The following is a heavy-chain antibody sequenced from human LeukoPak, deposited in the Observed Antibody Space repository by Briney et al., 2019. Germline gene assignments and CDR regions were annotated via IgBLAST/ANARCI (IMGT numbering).Heavy chain of an antibody. CDR2: IYSAGST. V-gene: IGHV3-53*01. J-gene: IGHJ4*02. D-gene: IGHD1-1*01. Sequence: PGGSLRLSCAASGFTVSSSYMSWVRQAPGKGLEWVSVIYSAGSTYYADSVKGRFTISRDNSKNTLYLQMNSLRAEDTAVYYCARDSPSTTFDYWGQGTLVTVSS. CDR3: ARDSPSTTFDY. CDR1: GFTVSSSY.